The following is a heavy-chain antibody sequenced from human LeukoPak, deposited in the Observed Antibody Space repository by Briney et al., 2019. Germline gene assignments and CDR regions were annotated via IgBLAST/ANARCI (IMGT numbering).Heavy chain of an antibody. CDR3: ARGKYYYDSSGYHLDY. Sequence: GGSLRLSCAASGFAFSSYAMHWVRQAPGKGLEWVAVISYDGSNKYYADSVKGRFTISRDNSKNTLYLQMNSLRAEDTAVYYCARGKYYYDSSGYHLDYWGQGTLVTVSS. V-gene: IGHV3-30*04. J-gene: IGHJ4*02. D-gene: IGHD3-22*01. CDR2: ISYDGSNK. CDR1: GFAFSSYA.